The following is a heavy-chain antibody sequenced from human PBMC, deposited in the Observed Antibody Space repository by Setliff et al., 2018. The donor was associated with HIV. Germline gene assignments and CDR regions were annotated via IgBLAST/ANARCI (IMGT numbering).Heavy chain of an antibody. Sequence: PGESLTISCAASGFTFSNYGMHWVRQAPGKGLEWVAVISYDGSDKYYADSVKGRFTVSRDNSKNTLYLQMNSPRTEDTAVYFCARPATDYYDRSGYAEYFQHWGQGTLVTVSS. V-gene: IGHV3-30*04. J-gene: IGHJ1*01. D-gene: IGHD3-22*01. CDR3: ARPATDYYDRSGYAEYFQH. CDR2: ISYDGSDK. CDR1: GFTFSNYG.